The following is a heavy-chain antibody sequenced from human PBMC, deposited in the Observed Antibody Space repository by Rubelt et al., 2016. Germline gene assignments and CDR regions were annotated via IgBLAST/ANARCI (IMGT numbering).Heavy chain of an antibody. CDR3: ARDLRIVGATTRYYYYGMDV. CDR1: GFTFSSYA. D-gene: IGHD1-26*01. J-gene: IGHJ6*02. Sequence: GFTFSSYAMHWVRQAPGKGLEWVALISYDGRNKYYADSVKGRFTISRDNSKNTLYLQMNSLRAEDTAVYYCARDLRIVGATTRYYYYGMDVWGQGTTVTVSS. V-gene: IGHV3-30*04. CDR2: ISYDGRNK.